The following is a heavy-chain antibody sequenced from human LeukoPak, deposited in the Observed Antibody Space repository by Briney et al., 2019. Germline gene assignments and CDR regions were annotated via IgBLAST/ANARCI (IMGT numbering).Heavy chain of an antibody. J-gene: IGHJ4*02. V-gene: IGHV1-69*06. CDR3: ARLSAAAGPYPDY. D-gene: IGHD6-13*01. CDR1: GGTFSSYA. Sequence: SVKVSCKASGGTFSSYAISWVRQAPGQGLEWMGGIIPIFGTANYAQKFQGRVTITADKSTSTAYMELSSLRSEDTAVYYCARLSAAAGPYPDYWGQGTLVTVSS. CDR2: IIPIFGTA.